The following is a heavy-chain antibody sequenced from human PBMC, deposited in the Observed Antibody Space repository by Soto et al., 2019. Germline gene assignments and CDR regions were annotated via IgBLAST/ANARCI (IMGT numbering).Heavy chain of an antibody. CDR3: AKNGHPPYYYYGMDV. Sequence: ASVKVSCKASGYSFTTYGISWVRQAPGQGLEWMGWISGYNGDTNNAQKFQDRVTMTINRSTTTAYLELRSLTTDDTAVYYCAKNGHPPYYYYGMDVWGQGTTVTVSS. CDR1: GYSFTTYG. J-gene: IGHJ6*02. D-gene: IGHD2-8*01. V-gene: IGHV1-18*01. CDR2: ISGYNGDT.